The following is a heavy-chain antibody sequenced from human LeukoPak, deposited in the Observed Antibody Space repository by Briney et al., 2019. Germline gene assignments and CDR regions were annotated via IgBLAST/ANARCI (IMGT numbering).Heavy chain of an antibody. J-gene: IGHJ4*02. Sequence: GGSLRLSCAASGFTFSSYSMNWVRQAPGKGLEWVSFISSGSSTIYYADSVKGRFTISRDNAKNSLYLQMNSLRAEDTAVYYCARGADPQWVIHAYDYWGQGTLVTVSS. CDR1: GFTFSSYS. D-gene: IGHD6-19*01. CDR2: ISSGSSTI. CDR3: ARGADPQWVIHAYDY. V-gene: IGHV3-48*01.